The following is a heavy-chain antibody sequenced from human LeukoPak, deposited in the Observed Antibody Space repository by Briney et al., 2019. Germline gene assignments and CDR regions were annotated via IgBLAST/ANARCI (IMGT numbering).Heavy chain of an antibody. V-gene: IGHV1-69*13. CDR3: ARSYYYDSSGYRSGFDY. CDR1: GGTFSSYA. Sequence: SVKVSCKASGGTFSSYAISWVRQAPGQGLEWMGGIIPIFGTANYAPKFQGRVTITADESTSTAYMELSSLRSEDTAVYYCARSYYYDSSGYRSGFDYWGQGTLVTVSS. CDR2: IIPIFGTA. J-gene: IGHJ4*02. D-gene: IGHD3-22*01.